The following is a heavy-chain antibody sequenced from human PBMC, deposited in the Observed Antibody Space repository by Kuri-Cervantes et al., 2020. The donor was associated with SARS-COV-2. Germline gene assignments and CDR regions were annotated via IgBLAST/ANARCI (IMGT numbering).Heavy chain of an antibody. D-gene: IGHD6-19*01. CDR3: ARDSGATEYSSGWYRGDYYYYGMDV. CDR1: GFTFSSYW. Sequence: GGSLRLSCAASGFTFSSYWMSWVHQAPGKGLEWVAVIWYDGSNKYYADSVKGRFTISRDNSKNTLYLQMNSLRAEDTAVYYCARDSGATEYSSGWYRGDYYYYGMDVWGQGTTVTVSS. CDR2: IWYDGSNK. V-gene: IGHV3-33*08. J-gene: IGHJ6*02.